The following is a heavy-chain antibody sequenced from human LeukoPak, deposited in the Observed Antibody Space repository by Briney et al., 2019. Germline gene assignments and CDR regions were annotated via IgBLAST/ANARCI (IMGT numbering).Heavy chain of an antibody. CDR1: GGSFSSSSYY. J-gene: IGHJ4*02. CDR3: ASWSSGLYYFDY. D-gene: IGHD3-22*01. CDR2: IYYSGST. Sequence: SETLSLTCAVYGGSFSSSSYYWGWIRQPPGKGLEWIGSIYYSGSTYYNPSLKSRVTISVDTSKNQFSLKLSSVTAADTAVYYCASWSSGLYYFDYWGQGTLVTVSS. V-gene: IGHV4-39*07.